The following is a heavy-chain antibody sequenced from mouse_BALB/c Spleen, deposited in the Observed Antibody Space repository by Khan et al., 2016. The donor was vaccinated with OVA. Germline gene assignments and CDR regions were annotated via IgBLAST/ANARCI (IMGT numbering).Heavy chain of an antibody. CDR1: GYSITSGYG. D-gene: IGHD1-2*01. CDR3: ARTARIKY. J-gene: IGHJ2*01. CDR2: ISYSGST. V-gene: IGHV3-2*02. Sequence: EVQLQEPGPGLVKPSQSLSLTCTVTGYSITSGYGWNWIRQFPGNKLEWMGYISYSGSTNYNPSLKSRISITRDTSKNQFVLQLNSVTTEDTATSYCARTARIKYWGQGTTLTVSS.